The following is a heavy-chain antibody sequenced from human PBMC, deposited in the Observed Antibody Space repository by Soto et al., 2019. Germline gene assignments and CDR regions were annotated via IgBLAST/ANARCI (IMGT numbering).Heavy chain of an antibody. CDR2: IRSSSSTT. CDR3: ARDLAAAILDY. CDR1: GFTFSSYS. D-gene: IGHD6-13*01. V-gene: IGHV3-48*01. J-gene: IGHJ4*02. Sequence: EVQLVESGGGLVQPGGSLRLSCAASGFTFSSYSMNWVRQAPGKGLEWVSYIRSSSSTTYYADSVKGRFTISRDNAKNSLYLQMNSLRADDTAVYYCARDLAAAILDYWGQGTLVTVSS.